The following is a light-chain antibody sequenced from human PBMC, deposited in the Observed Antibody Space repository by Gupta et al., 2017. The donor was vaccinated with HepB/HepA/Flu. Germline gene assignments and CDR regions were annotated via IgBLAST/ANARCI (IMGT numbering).Light chain of an antibody. CDR3: GTWDSSLSARV. CDR2: ENN. CDR1: SSNIGNNY. V-gene: IGLV1-51*02. Sequence: QSVLTQPPSVSAAPGQKVTISSPGSSSNIGNNYVSWYQQLPGTAPKLLIYENNKRPSGIPDRFSGSKSGTSATLGITGLQTGDEADYYCGTWDSSLSARVFGGGTKLTVL. J-gene: IGLJ3*02.